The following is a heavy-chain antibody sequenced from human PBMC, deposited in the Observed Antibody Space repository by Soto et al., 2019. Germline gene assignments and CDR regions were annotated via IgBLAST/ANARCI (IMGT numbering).Heavy chain of an antibody. D-gene: IGHD4-17*01. CDR1: GGSISSYY. V-gene: IGHV4-59*01. J-gene: IGHJ5*02. CDR2: IYYSGST. Sequence: NPSETLSLTCTVSGGSISSYYWSWIRQPPGKGLEWIGYIYYSGSTNYNPSLKSRVTISVDTSKNQFSLKLSSVTAADTAVYYCASSIKEWDYGGNSGGGWFDPWGQGTLVTVSS. CDR3: ASSIKEWDYGGNSGGGWFDP.